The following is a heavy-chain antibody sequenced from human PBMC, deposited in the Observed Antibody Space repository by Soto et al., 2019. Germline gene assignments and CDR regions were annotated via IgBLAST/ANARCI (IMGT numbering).Heavy chain of an antibody. J-gene: IGHJ4*02. Sequence: ASVKVSCKASGYTFTSYDINWVRQATGQGLEWMGWMNPNSGNTGYAQKFQGRVTMTRTTSISTAYMERSSLRSEDTAVYYCATDYGSGSYYREFDYWGQGTLVTVSS. CDR1: GYTFTSYD. CDR2: MNPNSGNT. CDR3: ATDYGSGSYYREFDY. V-gene: IGHV1-8*01. D-gene: IGHD3-10*01.